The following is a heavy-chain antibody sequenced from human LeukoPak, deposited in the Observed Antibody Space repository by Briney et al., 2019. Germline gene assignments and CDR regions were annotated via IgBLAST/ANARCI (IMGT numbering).Heavy chain of an antibody. J-gene: IGHJ4*02. V-gene: IGHV3-23*01. CDR3: ARVSSVGIVFDY. CDR1: GFTFRSYA. Sequence: GGSLRLSCAASGFTFRSYAMIGVRQAPGKGLEWVSAISGSGGSTYYADSVKGRFTISRDNSKNTLYLQMNSLRAEDTAVYYCARVSSVGIVFDYWGQGTLVTVSS. D-gene: IGHD3-16*02. CDR2: ISGSGGST.